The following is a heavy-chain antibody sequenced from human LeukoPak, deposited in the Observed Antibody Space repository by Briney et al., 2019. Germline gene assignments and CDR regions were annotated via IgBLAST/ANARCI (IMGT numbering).Heavy chain of an antibody. CDR2: IYHSGST. V-gene: IGHV4-38-2*01. D-gene: IGHD3-10*01. CDR1: GYSISSGYY. Sequence: SKTLSLTCAVSGYSISSGYYWGWIRQPPGKGLEWIGSIYHSGSTYYNPSLKSRVTISVDTSKNQFSLKLSSVTAADTAVYYCARCGLVRGLNDYWGQGTLVTVSS. J-gene: IGHJ4*02. CDR3: ARCGLVRGLNDY.